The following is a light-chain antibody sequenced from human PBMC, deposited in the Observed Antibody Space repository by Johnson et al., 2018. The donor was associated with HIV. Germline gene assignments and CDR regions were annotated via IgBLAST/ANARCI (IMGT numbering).Light chain of an antibody. Sequence: QSALTQPPSVSAAPGQRVNISCSGHSSNIENYFVSWYQQLPGAAPRLLIYEDYKRPSGIPDRFSGSKSGASATLGITGLQTGDEADYYCGVWDASLSPHYAFGTGTTITVL. J-gene: IGLJ1*01. CDR1: SSNIENYF. V-gene: IGLV1-51*02. CDR2: EDY. CDR3: GVWDASLSPHYA.